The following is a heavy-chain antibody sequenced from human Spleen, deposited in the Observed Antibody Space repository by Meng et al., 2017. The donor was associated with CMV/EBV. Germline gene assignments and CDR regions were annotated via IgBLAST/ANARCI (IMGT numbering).Heavy chain of an antibody. D-gene: IGHD6-6*01. CDR1: GWECSCYD. CDR3: ARGHGRAARGGNWFDP. V-gene: IGHV4-34*01. Sequence: GWECSCYDWSCIRQRPERGLGWNGEINHSGSTNYDPSLKGRVSISVDTSKNHFSLKLSSVTAADTAVYYCARGHGRAARGGNWFDPWGQGTLVTVSS. CDR2: INHSGST. J-gene: IGHJ5*02.